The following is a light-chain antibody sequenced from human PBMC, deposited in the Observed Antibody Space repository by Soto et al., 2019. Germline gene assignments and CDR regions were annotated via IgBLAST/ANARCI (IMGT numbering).Light chain of an antibody. V-gene: IGLV1-47*01. CDR2: RNN. J-gene: IGLJ2*01. CDR1: SSNIGSNY. Sequence: SVLTQPPSAPGTPGQRVTISCSGSSSNIGSNYVYWYQQLPGTAPKLLIYRNNQRPSGVPDRFSGSKSGTSASLAISGVRSEDEADYYCAAWDDSLSGMVFGGGTKLTVL. CDR3: AAWDDSLSGMV.